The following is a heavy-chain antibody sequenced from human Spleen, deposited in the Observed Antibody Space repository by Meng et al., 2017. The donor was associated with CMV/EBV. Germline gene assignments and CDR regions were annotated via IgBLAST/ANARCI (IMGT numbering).Heavy chain of an antibody. J-gene: IGHJ4*02. CDR2: IYSGGST. CDR1: GFTVSSNY. Sequence: GGSLRLSCAASGFTVSSNYMSWVRQAPGKGLEWVSVIYSGGSTYYADSVKGRLTISRDNSKNTLYLQMNSLRAEDTAVYYCVRHLHPYYFDYWGQGTLVTVSS. V-gene: IGHV3-53*01. CDR3: VRHLHPYYFDY.